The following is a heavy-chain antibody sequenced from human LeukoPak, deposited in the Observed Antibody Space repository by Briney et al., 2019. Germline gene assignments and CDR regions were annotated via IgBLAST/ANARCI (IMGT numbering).Heavy chain of an antibody. CDR2: ISSSSSTI. CDR3: AKSLCSSTSCSRHYYYGMDV. J-gene: IGHJ6*02. V-gene: IGHV3-48*01. Sequence: PGGSLRLSCAASGFTFSTYSMNWVRQAPGKGLEWVSYISSSSSTIYYADSVKGRFTISRDNSKNTLYLQMNSLRAEDTAVYYCAKSLCSSTSCSRHYYYGMDVWGQGTTVTVSS. D-gene: IGHD2-2*01. CDR1: GFTFSTYS.